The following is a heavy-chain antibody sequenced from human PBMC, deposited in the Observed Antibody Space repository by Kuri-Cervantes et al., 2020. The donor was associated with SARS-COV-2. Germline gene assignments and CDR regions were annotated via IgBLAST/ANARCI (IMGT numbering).Heavy chain of an antibody. J-gene: IGHJ4*02. CDR1: GFTFSSYA. CDR2: IRGNSGST. Sequence: GESLKISCAASGFTFSSYAMSWVRQPQGTGLEWVSTIRGNSGSTYYTDSVKSRFTISRDNAKNSLYLQMNSLRAEDTALDYYWRDGRADSSSGQSSYYWGQGTLVTVSS. V-gene: IGHV3-23*01. D-gene: IGHD6-13*01. CDR3: WRDGRADSSSGQSSYY.